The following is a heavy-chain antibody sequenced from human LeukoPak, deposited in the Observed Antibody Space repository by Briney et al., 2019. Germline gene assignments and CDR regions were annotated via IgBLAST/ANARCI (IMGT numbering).Heavy chain of an antibody. Sequence: PSETLSLTCTVSGGSISSYYWSWIRQPAGKGLEWIGRIYTSGSTNYNPSLKSRVTMSVDTSKNQFSLKLSSVTAADTAVYYCARDLMVKVRGVSGGWFDPWGQGTLVTVSS. CDR2: IYTSGST. CDR1: GGSISSYY. CDR3: ARDLMVKVRGVSGGWFDP. V-gene: IGHV4-4*07. J-gene: IGHJ5*02. D-gene: IGHD3-10*01.